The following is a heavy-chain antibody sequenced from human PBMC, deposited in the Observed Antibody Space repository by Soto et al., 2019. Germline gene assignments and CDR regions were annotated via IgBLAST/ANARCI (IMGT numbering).Heavy chain of an antibody. CDR3: AYTAMYYYYGMDV. J-gene: IGHJ6*02. CDR2: IKQDGSEK. Sequence: SLRLSCAASGFTFSSYWMSWVRQAPGKGLEWVANIKQDGSEKYYVDSVKGRFTISRDNAKNSLYLQMNSLRAEDTAVYYCAYTAMYYYYGMDVWGQGTTVTVSS. CDR1: GFTFSSYW. D-gene: IGHD5-18*01. V-gene: IGHV3-7*03.